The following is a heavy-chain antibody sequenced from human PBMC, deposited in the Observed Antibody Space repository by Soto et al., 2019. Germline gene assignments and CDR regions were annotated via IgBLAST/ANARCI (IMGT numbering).Heavy chain of an antibody. CDR1: GFTFNGYP. Sequence: GGSLRRSCSASGFTFNGYPMYWVRQAPGRGLEYVSLISANGDNTHYADSVKGRFSISRDNSKKTLYLQMSSLRAEDTALYYCVKGAGWLQDVDYWGQGTLVTVSS. CDR2: ISANGDNT. CDR3: VKGAGWLQDVDY. J-gene: IGHJ4*02. D-gene: IGHD5-12*01. V-gene: IGHV3-64D*08.